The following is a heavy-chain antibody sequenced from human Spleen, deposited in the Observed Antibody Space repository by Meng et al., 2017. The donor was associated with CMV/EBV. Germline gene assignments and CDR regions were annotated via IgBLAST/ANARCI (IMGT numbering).Heavy chain of an antibody. CDR2: VIPIFGTA. Sequence: SCNASGGTFSSYAISWVRQAPGQGLEWMGGVIPIFGTANYAQKFQGRVTITTDESTSTAYMELSSLRSEDTAVYYCARSSTSPYYFDYWGQGTLVTVSS. CDR1: GGTFSSYA. J-gene: IGHJ4*02. D-gene: IGHD2-2*01. V-gene: IGHV1-69*05. CDR3: ARSSTSPYYFDY.